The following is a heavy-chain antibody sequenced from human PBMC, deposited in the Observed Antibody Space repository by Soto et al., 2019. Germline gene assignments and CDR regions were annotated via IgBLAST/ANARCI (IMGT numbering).Heavy chain of an antibody. CDR2: IYYSGST. CDR3: ARDRSSYGDYGGLPDY. J-gene: IGHJ4*02. V-gene: IGHV4-31*03. Sequence: PSETLSLTCTVSGGSISSGGYYWSWIRQHPGKGLEWIGYIYYSGSTYYNPSLKSRVTISVDTSKNQFSLKLSSVTAADTAVYYCARDRSSYGDYGGLPDYWGQGTLVTVSS. CDR1: GGSISSGGYY. D-gene: IGHD4-17*01.